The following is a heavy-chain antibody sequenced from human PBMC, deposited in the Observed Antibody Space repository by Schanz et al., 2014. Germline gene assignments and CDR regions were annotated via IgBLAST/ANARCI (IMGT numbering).Heavy chain of an antibody. D-gene: IGHD3-10*01. CDR1: GFVFGDYY. CDR3: VSSGSYSSYAL. V-gene: IGHV3-7*02. Sequence: EVQLLESGGGLVQPGGSLRLSCAASGFVFGDYYMTWIRQAPGKGPEWVANIKHDGSVKDYVDSVEGRFTISRDNAKNSLYLQMTSLRAEDTAVYHCVSSGSYSSYALWGQGTLVTVSS. CDR2: IKHDGSVK. J-gene: IGHJ4*02.